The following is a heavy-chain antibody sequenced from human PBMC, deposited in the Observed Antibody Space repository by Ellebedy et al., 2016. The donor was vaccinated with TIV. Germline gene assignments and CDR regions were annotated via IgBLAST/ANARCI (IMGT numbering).Heavy chain of an antibody. CDR3: ARNRHVERGDCLDF. Sequence: GESLKISCEASGFIFSTYGMHWVRQAPGKGLEWVAFIWYDGGNKYYADSVKGRFTISRDNSKKTLYLQMNNLGAEDTAVFYCARNRHVERGDCLDFWGQGTLVTVSS. CDR1: GFIFSTYG. V-gene: IGHV3-33*01. D-gene: IGHD2-21*02. J-gene: IGHJ4*02. CDR2: IWYDGGNK.